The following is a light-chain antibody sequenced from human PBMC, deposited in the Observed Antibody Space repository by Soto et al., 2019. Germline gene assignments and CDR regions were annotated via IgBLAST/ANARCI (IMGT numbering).Light chain of an antibody. CDR2: KAS. Sequence: DIQMTQSPSTLSASVGDRVTITCRASQSISNWLAWYQQKPGKAPKLLIYKASSLESGVPSRFSGSGSGTDFTLTISSLQPEDFATYYCQQLISYPITFGQGTRLEIK. J-gene: IGKJ5*01. CDR1: QSISNW. CDR3: QQLISYPIT. V-gene: IGKV1-5*03.